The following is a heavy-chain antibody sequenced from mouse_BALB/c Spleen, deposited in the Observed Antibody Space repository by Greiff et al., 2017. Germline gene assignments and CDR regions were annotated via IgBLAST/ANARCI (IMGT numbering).Heavy chain of an antibody. D-gene: IGHD2-4*01. CDR3: TRSSYDWAFAY. J-gene: IGHJ3*01. CDR2: IDPETGGT. V-gene: IGHV1-15*01. CDR1: GYTFTDYE. Sequence: QVQLQQSGAELVRPGASVTLSCKASGYTFTDYEMHWVKQTPVHGLEWIGAIDPETGGTAYNQKFKGKATLTADKSSSTAYMELRSLTSEDSAVYYCTRSSYDWAFAYWGQGTLVTVSA.